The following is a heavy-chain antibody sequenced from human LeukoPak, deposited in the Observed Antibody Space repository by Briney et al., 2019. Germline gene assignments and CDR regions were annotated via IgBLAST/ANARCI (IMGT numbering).Heavy chain of an antibody. CDR2: IYSGGST. V-gene: IGHV3-53*04. CDR1: GFTASSTY. Sequence: GGSLSLPCEASGFTASSTYMSWVRQAPGKGLEWVPVIYSGGSTYYADSVKGRFTISRHNSKNTLYLQMNSLRAEDTAVYYCASSNMVRGVPIDYWGQGTLVTVSS. CDR3: ASSNMVRGVPIDY. D-gene: IGHD3-10*01. J-gene: IGHJ4*02.